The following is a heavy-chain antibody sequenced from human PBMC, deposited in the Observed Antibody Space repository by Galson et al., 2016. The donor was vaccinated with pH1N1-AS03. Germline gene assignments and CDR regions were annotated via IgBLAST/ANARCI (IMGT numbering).Heavy chain of an antibody. CDR2: IDWDDGT. Sequence: PALVKPTQTLTLTCTVSGFSLSTGGMRVSWIRQPPGKALEWLGRIDWDDGTFYSTSLKTRLTISKDTSKNQVVLTMTNMDPVDTGTYYCARTLNYNTGLDAWGPGATVTVSS. CDR1: GFSLSTGGMR. CDR3: ARTLNYNTGLDA. V-gene: IGHV2-70*04. J-gene: IGHJ6*02. D-gene: IGHD5-24*01.